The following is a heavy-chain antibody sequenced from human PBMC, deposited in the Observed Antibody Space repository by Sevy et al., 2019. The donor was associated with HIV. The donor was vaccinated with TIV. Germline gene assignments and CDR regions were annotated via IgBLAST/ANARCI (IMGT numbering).Heavy chain of an antibody. D-gene: IGHD6-13*01. CDR1: GFTFDDYA. CDR2: MSWYSGII. Sequence: GGSLRLSCAASGFTFDDYAMHWVRQAPGKGLEWVSSMSWYSGIIGYADSVKGRFTISRDNAKNSLYLQMNSLRPEDTALYYCAKDIIGAAAGIFDYWGQGTLVTVSS. V-gene: IGHV3-9*01. CDR3: AKDIIGAAAGIFDY. J-gene: IGHJ4*02.